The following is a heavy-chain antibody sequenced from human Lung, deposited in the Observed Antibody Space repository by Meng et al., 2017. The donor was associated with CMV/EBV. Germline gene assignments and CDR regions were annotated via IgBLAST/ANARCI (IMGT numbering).Heavy chain of an antibody. CDR1: VGTFSSYA. J-gene: IGHJ6*02. CDR3: ASYRTTLFGRSPYYDHSGMDV. Sequence: SVKVSXKASVGTFSSYALRWVRQAPGQGLDWMGGIIPILGVTNYAQKFQGRVTITTDKSTSTAYMELSILRSEDTAVYYCASYRTTLFGRSPYYDHSGMDVWGQWTTVTVSS. V-gene: IGHV1-69*10. CDR2: IIPILGVT. D-gene: IGHD3-3*01.